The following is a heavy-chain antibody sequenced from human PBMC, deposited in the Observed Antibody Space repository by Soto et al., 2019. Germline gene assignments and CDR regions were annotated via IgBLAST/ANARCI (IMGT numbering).Heavy chain of an antibody. V-gene: IGHV3-23*01. CDR2: VGDSGVRT. J-gene: IGHJ4*02. Sequence: PGGSLRLSCEASGFIFSAYAMTWVRQAPGKGLEWVLAVGDSGVRTYYADSVKGRFTISRDNSKNTLSLQMDSLRAEDTAVYYCASGRGGATLDFWGQGTLVTVSS. CDR3: ASGRGGATLDF. D-gene: IGHD1-26*01. CDR1: GFIFSAYA.